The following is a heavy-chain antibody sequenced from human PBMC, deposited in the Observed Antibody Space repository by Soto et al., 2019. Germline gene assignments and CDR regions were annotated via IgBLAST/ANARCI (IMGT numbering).Heavy chain of an antibody. V-gene: IGHV3-30*04. J-gene: IGHJ4*02. CDR3: TRGTQPYFDY. CDR1: GFTFSGCG. Sequence: GGSLRLSCAASGFTFSGCGMHWVRQTPGKGPEWVAAVSSDGRDEYYADSVRGRFSISRDNSKNTMYLQMNSLKTDDTAVYYCTRGTQPYFDYWGQGTLVTVYS. CDR2: VSSDGRDE.